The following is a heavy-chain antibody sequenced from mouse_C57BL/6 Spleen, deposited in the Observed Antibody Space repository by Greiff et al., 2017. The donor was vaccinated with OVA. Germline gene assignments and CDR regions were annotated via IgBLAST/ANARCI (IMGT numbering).Heavy chain of an antibody. Sequence: VKLQQSGPGLVAPSQSLSITCTVSGFSLTSYAISWVRQPPGKGLEWLGVIWTGGGTNYNSALKSRLSISKDNSKSQVFLKMNSLQTDDTARYYCASPYDGYFGGFAYWGQGTLVTVSA. D-gene: IGHD2-3*01. CDR3: ASPYDGYFGGFAY. CDR1: GFSLTSYA. CDR2: IWTGGGT. V-gene: IGHV2-9-1*01. J-gene: IGHJ3*01.